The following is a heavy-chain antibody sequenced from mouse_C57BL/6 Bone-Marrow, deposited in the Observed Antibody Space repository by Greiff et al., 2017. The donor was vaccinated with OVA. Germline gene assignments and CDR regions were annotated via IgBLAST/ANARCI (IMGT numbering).Heavy chain of an antibody. J-gene: IGHJ4*01. CDR2: ILPGSGST. D-gene: IGHD2-4*01. Sequence: VKLVESGAELLKPGASVKLSCKATGYTFTGYWIEWVKQRPGHGLEWIGEILPGSGSTNYNEKFKGKATFTADTSSNTAYMQLSSLTTEDSAIYYCARSRIYYDYDLAMDYWGQGTSVTVSS. V-gene: IGHV1-9*01. CDR3: ARSRIYYDYDLAMDY. CDR1: GYTFTGYW.